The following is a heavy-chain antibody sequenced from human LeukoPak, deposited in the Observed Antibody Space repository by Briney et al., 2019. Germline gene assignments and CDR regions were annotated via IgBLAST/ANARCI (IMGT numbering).Heavy chain of an antibody. J-gene: IGHJ4*02. CDR1: GGSISSFY. CDR3: ARGNYDDSYAYGGDFDS. CDR2: MSNSGST. Sequence: PSETLSLTCSASGGSISSFYWNWIRQPPGKGLEWIGYMSNSGSTNYNPSLKSRLTISVDTSKNHLSLRLSSVTAADTAVYYCARGNYDDSYAYGGDFDSWGQGTLVTVSS. D-gene: IGHD3-16*01. V-gene: IGHV4-59*01.